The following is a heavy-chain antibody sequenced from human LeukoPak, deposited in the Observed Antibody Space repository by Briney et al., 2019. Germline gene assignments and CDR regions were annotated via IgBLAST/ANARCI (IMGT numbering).Heavy chain of an antibody. CDR3: ARSAEGYCSGASCSEYYFDY. CDR2: TNAGTGNT. CDR1: GYILTNYA. Sequence: ASVKVSCKASGYILTNYAIHWVRQAPGQRLEWMGWTNAGTGNTKYSQEFQGRVTITRETYANTAYMELSSLRSEDMAVYYCARSAEGYCSGASCSEYYFDYWGQGTLVTVSS. J-gene: IGHJ4*02. D-gene: IGHD2-15*01. V-gene: IGHV1-3*02.